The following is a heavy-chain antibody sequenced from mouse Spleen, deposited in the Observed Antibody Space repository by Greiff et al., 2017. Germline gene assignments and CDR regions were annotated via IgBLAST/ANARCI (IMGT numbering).Heavy chain of an antibody. CDR1: GFTFSSYA. D-gene: IGHD2-14*01. V-gene: IGHV5-9-3*01. Sequence: EVQRVEPGGGLVKPGGSLKLSCAASGFTFSSYAMSWVRQTPEQRLEWVATISSGGSYTYYPDSVKGRFTISRDNAKNTLYLQLSRLRSEDTAMYYWARHNYRYDGGFAYGGQGTLGTGSA. J-gene: IGHJ3*01. CDR3: ARHNYRYDGGFAY. CDR2: ISSGGSYT.